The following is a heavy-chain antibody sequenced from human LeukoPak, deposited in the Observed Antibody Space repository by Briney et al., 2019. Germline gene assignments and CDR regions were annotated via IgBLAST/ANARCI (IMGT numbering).Heavy chain of an antibody. V-gene: IGHV4-34*01. CDR2: INHSGST. D-gene: IGHD3-10*01. Sequence: PSETLSLTCAVYGGSFSGYYWSWIRQPPGKGLEWIGEINHSGSTNYNPSLKSRVTISVDTSKNQFSLKLSSVTAADTAVYYCARGPGSNYYGSGRACASHWGQGTLVTVSS. CDR1: GGSFSGYY. CDR3: ARGPGSNYYGSGRACASH. J-gene: IGHJ4*02.